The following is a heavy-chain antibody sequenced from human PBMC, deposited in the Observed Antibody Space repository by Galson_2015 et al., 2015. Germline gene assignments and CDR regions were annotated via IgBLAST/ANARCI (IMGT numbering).Heavy chain of an antibody. Sequence: SVKVSCKASGYTFTSYGISWVRQAPGQGLEWMGWISAYNGYTNYAQKLQGRVTMTTDTSTSTAYMELRSLRSDDTAVYYCARTAEYSYVHYYYMDVWGKGTTVTVSS. CDR3: ARTAEYSYVHYYYMDV. CDR1: GYTFTSYG. V-gene: IGHV1-18*01. J-gene: IGHJ6*03. CDR2: ISAYNGYT. D-gene: IGHD5-18*01.